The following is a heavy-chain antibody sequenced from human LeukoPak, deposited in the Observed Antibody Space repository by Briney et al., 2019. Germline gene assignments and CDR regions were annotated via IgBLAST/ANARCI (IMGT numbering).Heavy chain of an antibody. CDR3: VRGVGVSRFNYFDP. CDR1: GFTFSSYA. Sequence: GGSLRLSCAASGFTFSSYALQWVRQAPGKGLEWVAVIWYDASNKYYADSVKGRFTISRDNSKNTLYLQMNSLRDDDTAVYYCVRGVGVSRFNYFDPWGQGTLVTVSS. J-gene: IGHJ5*02. D-gene: IGHD1-26*01. CDR2: IWYDASNK. V-gene: IGHV3-33*08.